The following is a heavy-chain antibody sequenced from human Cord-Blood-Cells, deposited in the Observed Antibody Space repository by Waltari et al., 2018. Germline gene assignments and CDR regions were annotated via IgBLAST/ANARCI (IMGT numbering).Heavy chain of an antibody. CDR1: GGSIRSGGYP. D-gene: IGHD5-12*01. CDR2: IYHSGST. Sequence: QLQLQESGSGLVKPSQTLSLTCAVPGGSIRSGGYPWSWIRQPPGKGLEWIGYIYHSGSTYYNPSLKSRVTISVDRSKNQFSLKLSSVTAADTAVYYCARVGSGYDSSFFFDYWGQGTLVTVSS. CDR3: ARVGSGYDSSFFFDY. J-gene: IGHJ4*02. V-gene: IGHV4-30-2*01.